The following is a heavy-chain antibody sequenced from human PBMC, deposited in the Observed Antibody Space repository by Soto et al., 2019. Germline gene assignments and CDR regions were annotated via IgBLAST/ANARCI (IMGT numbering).Heavy chain of an antibody. V-gene: IGHV1-18*01. CDR3: ARVVPPEQWFEGLGGWLDP. CDR1: GYTFTSYG. Sequence: ASVKVSCKASGYTFTSYGISWVRQAPGQGLEWMGWISAYNGNTNYAQKLQGRVTMTTDTSTSTAYMELRSLRSDDTAVYYCARVVPPEQWFEGLGGWLDPWGKGTRVTVS. J-gene: IGHJ5*02. D-gene: IGHD6-19*01. CDR2: ISAYNGNT.